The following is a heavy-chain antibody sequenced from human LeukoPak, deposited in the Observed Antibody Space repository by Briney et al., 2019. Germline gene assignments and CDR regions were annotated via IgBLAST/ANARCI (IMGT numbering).Heavy chain of an antibody. Sequence: VASVKVSCKVSGYTLTELSMHWVRQAPGKGLEWMGGFDPEDGETIYAQKFQGRVTMTEDTSTDTAYMELSSLRSEDTAVYYCGTPMAAADAFDIWGQGTMVTVSS. CDR1: GYTLTELS. D-gene: IGHD6-25*01. CDR2: FDPEDGET. J-gene: IGHJ3*02. CDR3: GTPMAAADAFDI. V-gene: IGHV1-24*01.